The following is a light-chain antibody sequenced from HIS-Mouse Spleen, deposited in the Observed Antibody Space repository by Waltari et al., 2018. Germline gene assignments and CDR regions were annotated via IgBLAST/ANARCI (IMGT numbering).Light chain of an antibody. CDR3: SSYAGSNNLV. CDR2: EVS. Sequence: QSALTQPPSASGSPGQSVTISCTGTSSDVGGYNYVSWYQQHPGKPPKLIIYEVSKRPPGVPDRFSGSKSGNTASLTVSGLQAEDEADYYCSSYAGSNNLVFGGGTKLTVL. J-gene: IGLJ2*01. CDR1: SSDVGGYNY. V-gene: IGLV2-8*01.